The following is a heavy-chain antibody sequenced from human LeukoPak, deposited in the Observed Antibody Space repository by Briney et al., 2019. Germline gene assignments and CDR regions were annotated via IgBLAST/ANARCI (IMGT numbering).Heavy chain of an antibody. CDR1: GGSISSSVYY. Sequence: SETLSLTCTVSGGSISSSVYYWGWIRQPPGKGLEWIGSIYYSGSIYYNPSLKSRFTISVDTSKNQFSLKLSSVTAADTAVYYCARARRDSGYYNVDYWGQGALVTVSS. CDR3: ARARRDSGYYNVDY. V-gene: IGHV4-39*01. J-gene: IGHJ4*02. D-gene: IGHD3-3*01. CDR2: IYYSGSI.